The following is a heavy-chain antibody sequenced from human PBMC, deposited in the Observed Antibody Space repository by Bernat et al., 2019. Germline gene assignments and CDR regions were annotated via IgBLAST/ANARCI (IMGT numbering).Heavy chain of an antibody. CDR3: ARGIWSSHNRGYYFDY. CDR2: INAGNGKT. D-gene: IGHD7-27*01. CDR1: GYTFTNYA. V-gene: IGHV1-3*01. J-gene: IGHJ4*02. Sequence: VQLVQSGAEVKKPGASVKVSCKASGYTFTNYAMNWVRQAPGQRLEWMGWINAGNGKTEYSQKFQGRITITRDTSANTAYMELSSLRSEDTAVYYCARGIWSSHNRGYYFDYWGQGTLVTVS.